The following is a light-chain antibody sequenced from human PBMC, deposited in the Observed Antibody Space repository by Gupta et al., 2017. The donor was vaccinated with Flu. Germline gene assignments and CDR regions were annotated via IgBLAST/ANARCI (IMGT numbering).Light chain of an antibody. J-gene: IGLJ2*01. CDR2: DVN. Sequence: QSALTQPASPAGAPGPSVTSSCTGTSSDVGGYNYVSWYQQHPGKPPNLLIYDVNKRPSGVPDRFSGSRSGNTASLTVSGLQAEDEADYYCRSYAGSNNLVFGGGTKLTVL. V-gene: IGLV2-8*01. CDR3: RSYAGSNNLV. CDR1: SSDVGGYNY.